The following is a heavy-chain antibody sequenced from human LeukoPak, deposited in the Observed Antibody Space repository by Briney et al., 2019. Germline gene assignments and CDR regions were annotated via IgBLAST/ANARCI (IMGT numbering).Heavy chain of an antibody. CDR3: ARESSVQWLRFSGPQRHQKKQVGYFDY. D-gene: IGHD5-12*01. J-gene: IGHJ4*02. V-gene: IGHV4-59*12. Sequence: PSETLSLTCTVSGGSISSYYWSWIRQPPGKGLEWIGYIYYSGSTNYNPSLKSRVTISVDTSKNQFSLKLSSVTAADTAVYYCARESSVQWLRFSGPQRHQKKQVGYFDYWGQGTLVTVSS. CDR1: GGSISSYY. CDR2: IYYSGST.